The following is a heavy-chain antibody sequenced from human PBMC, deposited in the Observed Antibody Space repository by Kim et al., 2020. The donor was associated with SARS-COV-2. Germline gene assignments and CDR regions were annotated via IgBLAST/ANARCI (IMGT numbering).Heavy chain of an antibody. CDR1: GFTFSSYA. Sequence: GGSLRLSCAASGFTFSSYAMHWVRQAPGKGLEWVAVISYDGSNKYYADSVKGRFTISRDNSKNTLYLQMNSLRAEDTAVYYCAREEYGDYLQRYYYYYGMDVWGQGTTVTVSS. CDR2: ISYDGSNK. D-gene: IGHD4-17*01. V-gene: IGHV3-30-3*01. CDR3: AREEYGDYLQRYYYYYGMDV. J-gene: IGHJ6*02.